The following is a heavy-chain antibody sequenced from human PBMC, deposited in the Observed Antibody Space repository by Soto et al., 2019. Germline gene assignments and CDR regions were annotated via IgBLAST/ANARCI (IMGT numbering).Heavy chain of an antibody. Sequence: ASVKGSCKASGYTLTSYAVDWVREAPGQRLEWMGWINAGNGNTKYSQKFQGRVTITRDTSASTAYMELSSLRSEDTAVYYCARARCSSTSCPIDYWGQGTLVTVSS. D-gene: IGHD2-2*01. CDR1: GYTLTSYA. V-gene: IGHV1-3*01. J-gene: IGHJ4*02. CDR2: INAGNGNT. CDR3: ARARCSSTSCPIDY.